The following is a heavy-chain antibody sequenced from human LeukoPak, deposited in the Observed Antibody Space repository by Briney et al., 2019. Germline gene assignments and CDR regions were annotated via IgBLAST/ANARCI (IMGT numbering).Heavy chain of an antibody. V-gene: IGHV3-30*02. J-gene: IGHJ4*02. CDR1: EFTFSSYG. D-gene: IGHD2-8*01. CDR3: AKDPDCTSGICYTFFDY. Sequence: GGSLRLSCAASEFTFSSYGMHWVRQAPGKGLEWVAFIRYDGNEKYYADSVKGRFTISRDNSKNTLYLQMNSLRAEDTAVYYCAKDPDCTSGICYTFFDYWGQGTLVTVSS. CDR2: IRYDGNEK.